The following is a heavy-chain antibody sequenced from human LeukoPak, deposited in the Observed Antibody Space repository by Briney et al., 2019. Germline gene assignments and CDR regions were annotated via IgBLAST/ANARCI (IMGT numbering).Heavy chain of an antibody. CDR1: GFTFSSYV. J-gene: IGHJ3*02. CDR2: IGGSGGST. Sequence: GGSLRLSCVASGFTFSSYVMSWVRQAPGKGLEWVSGIGGSGGSTYYADSVKGRFTISRDNSKNTLYVQMNSLRAADTAVYYCALGLRYCSSTSCYPYAFDIWGQGAMVTVSS. D-gene: IGHD2-2*01. CDR3: ALGLRYCSSTSCYPYAFDI. V-gene: IGHV3-23*01.